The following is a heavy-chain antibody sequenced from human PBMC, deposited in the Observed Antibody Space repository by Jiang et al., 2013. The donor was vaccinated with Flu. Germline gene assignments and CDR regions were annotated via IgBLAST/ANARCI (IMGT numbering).Heavy chain of an antibody. CDR3: APYGDYADLERYFGY. D-gene: IGHD4-17*01. CDR1: GFTFSSYS. J-gene: IGHJ4*02. Sequence: LVKPGGPVRLSCAASGFTFSSYSMNWVRQAPGKGLEWVSSISSSSSYIYYADSMKGRFTISRDNAKNSLYLQMNSLRAEDTAVYYCAPYGDYADLERYFGYWGQGTLVTVSS. V-gene: IGHV3-21*01. CDR2: ISSSSSYI.